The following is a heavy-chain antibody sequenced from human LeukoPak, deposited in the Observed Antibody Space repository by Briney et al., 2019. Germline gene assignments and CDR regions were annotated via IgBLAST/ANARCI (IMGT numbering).Heavy chain of an antibody. CDR1: GFTFSSYE. D-gene: IGHD6-19*01. CDR3: ASHSSGWYSDFDY. V-gene: IGHV3-48*03. J-gene: IGHJ4*02. CDR2: ISSSGSTI. Sequence: GSLRLSCAASGFTFSSYEMNWVRQAPGKGLEWVSYISSSGSTIYYADSVKGRFTISRDNAKNSLYLQMNSLRAEDTAVYYSASHSSGWYSDFDYWGQGTLVTVSS.